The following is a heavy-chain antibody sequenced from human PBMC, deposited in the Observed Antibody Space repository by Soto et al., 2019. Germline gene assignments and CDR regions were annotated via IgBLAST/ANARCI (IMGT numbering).Heavy chain of an antibody. D-gene: IGHD6-13*01. Sequence: PSETLSLTCTVSGGSLSGGTNYWSWIRQPPGKGLEWIGYIHYSGTTSFFPSYNPSLRSRVTISEDPSKNQFSLKLLSVTTADTAVYFCAAGEASSRNLAPYYLDFWGQGTLVTVSS. CDR3: AAGEASSRNLAPYYLDF. J-gene: IGHJ4*02. CDR2: IHYSGTT. V-gene: IGHV4-61*01. CDR1: GGSLSGGTNY.